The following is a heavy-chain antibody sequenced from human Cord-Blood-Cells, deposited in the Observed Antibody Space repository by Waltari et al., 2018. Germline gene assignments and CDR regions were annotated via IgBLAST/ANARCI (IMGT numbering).Heavy chain of an antibody. CDR2: IYYSGTT. CDR3: ARRDYYGSGSSPFDY. J-gene: IGHJ4*02. V-gene: IGHV4-39*01. Sequence: QLQLQESGPGLVKPSETLSLTCTVSGGSISSSSYYWGWIGKPPGKGLEWIGSIYYSGTTYDNPSRKSRVTISVDTSKNQFSLKLSSVTAAARAVYYCARRDYYGSGSSPFDYWGQGTLVTVSS. D-gene: IGHD3-10*01. CDR1: GGSISSSSYY.